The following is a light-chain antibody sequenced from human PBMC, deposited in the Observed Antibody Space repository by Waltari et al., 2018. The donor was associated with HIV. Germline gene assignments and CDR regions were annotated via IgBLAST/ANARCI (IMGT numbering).Light chain of an antibody. CDR1: SSDLFGYNY. V-gene: IGLV2-14*01. J-gene: IGLJ1*01. CDR2: EVS. CDR3: CSHTTTSTTYV. Sequence: QSALTQPASVSGSPGPSITISCTGTSSDLFGYNYVSWYQKHPDKAPKRIIYEVSNRPSGVSNRFSGSKSGYTASLTISGLQAEDEADYYCCSHTTTSTTYVFGTGTKVTVL.